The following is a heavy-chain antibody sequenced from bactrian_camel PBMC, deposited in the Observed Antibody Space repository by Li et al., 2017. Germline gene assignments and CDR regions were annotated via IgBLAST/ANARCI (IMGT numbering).Heavy chain of an antibody. V-gene: IGHV3S28*01. J-gene: IGHJ4*01. CDR3: ASALRGGSYLRGQYAY. Sequence: QLVESGGGSVQAGGSLRLSCAAAGYVGSRASVYCMGWFRQTPGNERETVAVITTNGGNVKYYADSVKGRFSISRDNAKNTLYLQMNDLKPEDTAMYYCASALRGGSYLRGQYAYWGQGTQVTVS. D-gene: IGHD1*01. CDR1: GYVGSRASVYC. CDR2: ITTNGGNVK.